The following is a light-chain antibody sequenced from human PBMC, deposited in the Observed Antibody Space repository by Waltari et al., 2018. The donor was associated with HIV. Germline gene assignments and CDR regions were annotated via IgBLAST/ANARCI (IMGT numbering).Light chain of an antibody. V-gene: IGKV1-27*01. CDR2: AAS. CDR3: QKYNSARFT. J-gene: IGKJ3*01. Sequence: DIQMTQSPSSLSASVRDRVTITCRASQGISNYLAWYQQKPGKVPKLLIYAASTLQSGVPSRFSGSGSGTDFTLTISSLQPEDVATYYCQKYNSARFTFGPGTTVNIK. CDR1: QGISNY.